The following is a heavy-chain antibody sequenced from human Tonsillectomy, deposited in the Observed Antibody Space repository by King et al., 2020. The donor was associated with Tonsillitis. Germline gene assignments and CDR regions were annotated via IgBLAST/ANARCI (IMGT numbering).Heavy chain of an antibody. D-gene: IGHD3-10*01. CDR2: INWDGGSP. V-gene: IGHV3-43*01. CDR3: AKAFYGSGSLSPFDY. Sequence: DVQLVESGGVVAQPGGSLRLSCAASGFTFDGYTMHWVRQAPGKGLEWLSRINWDGGSPHYADSVKGRFTISRDNRKNSLYLQMNSLRPEDTAVYYCAKAFYGSGSLSPFDYWGQGTLVTVSS. CDR1: GFTFDGYT. J-gene: IGHJ4*02.